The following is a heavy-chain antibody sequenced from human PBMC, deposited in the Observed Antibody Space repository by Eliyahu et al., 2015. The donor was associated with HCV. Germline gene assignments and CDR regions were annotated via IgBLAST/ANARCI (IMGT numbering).Heavy chain of an antibody. CDR2: IWYDGSNK. Sequence: QVQLVESGGGVVQPGRSLRLSCAASGFTFSSYGMHWVRQAPGKGLEWVAVIWYDGSNKYYADSVKGRFTISRDNSKNTLYLQMNSLRAEDTAVYYCARPLGGNEGSAFDIWGQGTMVTVSS. J-gene: IGHJ3*02. CDR3: ARPLGGNEGSAFDI. V-gene: IGHV3-33*01. CDR1: GFTFSSYG. D-gene: IGHD4-23*01.